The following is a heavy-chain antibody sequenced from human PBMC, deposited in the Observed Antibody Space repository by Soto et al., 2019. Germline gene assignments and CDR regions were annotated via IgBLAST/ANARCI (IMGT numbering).Heavy chain of an antibody. CDR1: GGSIISYY. CDR2: IYYSGST. J-gene: IGHJ4*02. V-gene: IGHV4-59*01. D-gene: IGHD1-1*01. Sequence: PSETLSLTCTVSGGSIISYYWSWILQPPWKGLEWIGYIYYSGSTNYNPSLKSRVTISVDTSKNQFSLKLSSVTAADTAVYYCARKLQPSTLFDYWGQGTLVTVSS. CDR3: ARKLQPSTLFDY.